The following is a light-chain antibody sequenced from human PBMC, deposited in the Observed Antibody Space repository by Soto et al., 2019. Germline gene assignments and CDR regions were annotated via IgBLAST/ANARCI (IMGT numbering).Light chain of an antibody. CDR3: QQYGNSPRGT. Sequence: EIVMTQSPATLSVSPGERATLSCRASQSVSSHLGWYQQKPGQAPRLLIYGASTRATGIPARFSGSGSGTEFTLTISSLQSEDFAVYYCQQYGNSPRGTFGQGTRLEI. CDR1: QSVSSH. V-gene: IGKV3-15*01. J-gene: IGKJ5*01. CDR2: GAS.